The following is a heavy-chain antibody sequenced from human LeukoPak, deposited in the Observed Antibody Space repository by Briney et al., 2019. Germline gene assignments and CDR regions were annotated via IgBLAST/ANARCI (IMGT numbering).Heavy chain of an antibody. CDR2: INQEGSQK. D-gene: IGHD3-22*01. Sequence: PGGSLRLSCAASGFTFRSYWMTWVRQAPGKGLEWVANINQEGSQKYYVDSVKGRFTISRDNAKNSLYLQMNSLRGEDTAVYYCARTSLPRYDYDRGGNYWGQGTLVTVSS. CDR1: GFTFRSYW. V-gene: IGHV3-7*01. CDR3: ARTSLPRYDYDRGGNY. J-gene: IGHJ4*02.